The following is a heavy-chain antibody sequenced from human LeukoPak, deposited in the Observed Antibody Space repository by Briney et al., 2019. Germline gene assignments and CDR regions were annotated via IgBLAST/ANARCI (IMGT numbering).Heavy chain of an antibody. Sequence: PSETLSLTCTVSGGSISSYYWGWVRQPPGKGLEWIGSIYHSGSTYYNPSLKSRVTISVDTSKNQFSLKLSSVTAADTAVYYCARVSHPFFAYDSSGYFYFDYWGQGTLVTVSS. D-gene: IGHD3-22*01. CDR1: GGSISSYY. CDR3: ARVSHPFFAYDSSGYFYFDY. J-gene: IGHJ4*02. CDR2: IYHSGST. V-gene: IGHV4-38-2*02.